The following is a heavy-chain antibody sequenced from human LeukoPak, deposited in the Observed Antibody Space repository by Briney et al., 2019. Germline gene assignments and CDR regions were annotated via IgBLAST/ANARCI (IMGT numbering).Heavy chain of an antibody. J-gene: IGHJ5*02. CDR3: ARDYLSIAARPEVWFDP. V-gene: IGHV1-18*01. CDR1: GYTFTSYG. D-gene: IGHD6-6*01. CDR2: ISAYNGNT. Sequence: GASVKVSCKASGYTFTSYGISWVRQAPGQGLEWMGWISAYNGNTNYAQKLQGRVTMTTDTSTSTAYMELRSLRSDDTAVYYCARDYLSIAARPEVWFDPWGQRTLVTVSS.